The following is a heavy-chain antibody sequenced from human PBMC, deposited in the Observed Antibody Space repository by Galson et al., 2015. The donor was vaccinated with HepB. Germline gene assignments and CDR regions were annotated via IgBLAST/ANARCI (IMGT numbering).Heavy chain of an antibody. CDR3: AKDLLVAPYEGHEGGDY. Sequence: SLRLSCAASGFTFSSYAMSWVRQAPGKGLEWVSAISGSGGSTYYADSVKGRFTISRDNSKNTLYLQMNSLRAEDTAVYYCAKDLLVAPYEGHEGGDYWGQGTLVTVSS. CDR2: ISGSGGST. V-gene: IGHV3-23*01. D-gene: IGHD2-2*01. CDR1: GFTFSSYA. J-gene: IGHJ4*02.